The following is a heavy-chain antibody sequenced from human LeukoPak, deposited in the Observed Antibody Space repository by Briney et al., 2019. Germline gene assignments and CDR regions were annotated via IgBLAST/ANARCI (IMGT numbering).Heavy chain of an antibody. D-gene: IGHD6-13*01. V-gene: IGHV3-48*03. CDR2: ISSSGSTI. J-gene: IGHJ4*02. Sequence: GGSPRLSCAASGFTFSSYEMNWVRQAPGKGLEWVSYISSSGSTIYYADSVKGRFTIARDNAKNSLYLQMNSLRAEDTAVYYCARGPPIAAAGTRYYYWGQGTLVTVSS. CDR3: ARGPPIAAAGTRYYY. CDR1: GFTFSSYE.